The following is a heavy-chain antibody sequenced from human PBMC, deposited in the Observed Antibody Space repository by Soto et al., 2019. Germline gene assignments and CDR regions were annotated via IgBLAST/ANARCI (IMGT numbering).Heavy chain of an antibody. CDR1: GFTFSSYA. V-gene: IGHV3-23*01. D-gene: IGHD3-10*01. Sequence: EVQLLESGGGLVQPGGSLRLSCAASGFTFSSYAMSWVRQAPGKGLEWVSAISGSGGSTYYADSVKGRFTISRDNSKNSLYLQMNSLRAEDTAVYYCAKDLPRAPTPFGEFTPFDYWGQGTLVTVSS. CDR2: ISGSGGST. J-gene: IGHJ4*02. CDR3: AKDLPRAPTPFGEFTPFDY.